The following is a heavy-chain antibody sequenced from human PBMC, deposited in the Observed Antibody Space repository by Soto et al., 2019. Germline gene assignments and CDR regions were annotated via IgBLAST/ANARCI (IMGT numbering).Heavy chain of an antibody. Sequence: SETLSLTCAVYGGSFSGYYWSWIRQPPGKGLEWIGEINHSGSTNYNPSLKSRVTISVDTSKNQFSLKLSSVTAADTAVYYCARGQGTIFGVVNNIRYYYGMDVWGQGTTVPVYS. J-gene: IGHJ6*02. CDR2: INHSGST. CDR1: GGSFSGYY. V-gene: IGHV4-34*01. D-gene: IGHD3-3*01. CDR3: ARGQGTIFGVVNNIRYYYGMDV.